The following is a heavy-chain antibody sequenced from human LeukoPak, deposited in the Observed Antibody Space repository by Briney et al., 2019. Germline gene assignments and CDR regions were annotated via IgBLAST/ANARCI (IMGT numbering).Heavy chain of an antibody. D-gene: IGHD3-22*01. Sequence: ASVKVSCKASGYTFTSYGISWVRQAPGQGLEWMGWISAHNGNTNYAQKLQGRVTMTTDTSTSTAYMELRSLRSDDTAVYYCAQSNYYDSSGAYDYWGQGTLVTVSS. CDR1: GYTFTSYG. CDR2: ISAHNGNT. CDR3: AQSNYYDSSGAYDY. V-gene: IGHV1-18*01. J-gene: IGHJ4*02.